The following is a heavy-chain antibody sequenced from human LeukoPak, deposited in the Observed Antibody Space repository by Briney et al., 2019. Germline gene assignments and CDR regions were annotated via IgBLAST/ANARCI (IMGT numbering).Heavy chain of an antibody. CDR1: GFTFHDYA. CDR2: INWDSDNI. V-gene: IGHV3-9*03. D-gene: IGHD4-17*01. J-gene: IGHJ4*01. Sequence: PGRSLRLSCAASGFTFHDYAMHWVRQAPGKGLEWVSGINWDSDNIAYADSVKGRFTISRDNAKHSLYLQMNSLKADDMAFYYCAKDRAGSLFGDYGGAFDYWGQKTLVTVSS. CDR3: AKDRAGSLFGDYGGAFDY.